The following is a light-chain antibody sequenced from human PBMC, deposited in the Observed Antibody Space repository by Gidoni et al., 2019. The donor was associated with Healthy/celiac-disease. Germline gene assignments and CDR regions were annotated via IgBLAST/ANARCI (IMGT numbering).Light chain of an antibody. CDR3: QQSYSPPRT. V-gene: IGKV1-39*01. CDR1: QSISSY. CDR2: AAS. Sequence: DIQMTQSPSSLSASVGDRVTITCRASQSISSYLNWYQQKPGKAPKLLIYAASSLQSGVPSRFSCSGSGTDFTLTISSLQPEDFATCYSQQSYSPPRTFGQGTKVEIK. J-gene: IGKJ1*01.